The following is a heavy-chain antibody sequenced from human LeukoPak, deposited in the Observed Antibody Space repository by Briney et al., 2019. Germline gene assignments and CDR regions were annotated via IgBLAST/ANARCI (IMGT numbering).Heavy chain of an antibody. V-gene: IGHV4-30-4*01. J-gene: IGHJ5*02. CDR3: ARDLMLSRRFDP. D-gene: IGHD2-8*01. CDR1: GGSISSGDYY. Sequence: SQTLSLTCTVSGGSISSGDYYWRWIRQPPGKGLEWIGYIYYSGSTYYNPSLKSRVTISVYTSKNQFSLKLSSVTAADTAVYCCARDLMLSRRFDPWGQGTLVTVSS. CDR2: IYYSGST.